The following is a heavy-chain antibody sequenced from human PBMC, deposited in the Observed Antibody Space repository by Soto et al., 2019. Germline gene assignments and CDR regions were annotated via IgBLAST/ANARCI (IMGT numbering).Heavy chain of an antibody. Sequence: QVQLVQSGAEVKKPGASVKVSCKASGYTFTSYDINWVRQATGQGLEWMGWMNPNSGNTGYAQKFQGRVTMTRNTSRSTAYMELSSLRSEDTSVYYCARIYGDHHYYYYYYGMDVWGQGTTVTVSS. J-gene: IGHJ6*02. D-gene: IGHD4-17*01. CDR3: ARIYGDHHYYYYYYGMDV. V-gene: IGHV1-8*01. CDR1: GYTFTSYD. CDR2: MNPNSGNT.